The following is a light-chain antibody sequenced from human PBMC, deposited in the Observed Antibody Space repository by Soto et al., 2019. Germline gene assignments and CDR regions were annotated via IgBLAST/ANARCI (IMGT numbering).Light chain of an antibody. CDR3: SSYGGTNNYVV. Sequence: QSALTQPASVSGSPGQSITISCTGTSTDIGTYYYVSWYQQRPGKAPKLIIYEVTHRPSGVSHRFSGSKSGNTASLTISGLQAEDEADYYCSSYGGTNNYVVFGGGTQLTVL. V-gene: IGLV2-14*01. J-gene: IGLJ2*01. CDR1: STDIGTYYY. CDR2: EVT.